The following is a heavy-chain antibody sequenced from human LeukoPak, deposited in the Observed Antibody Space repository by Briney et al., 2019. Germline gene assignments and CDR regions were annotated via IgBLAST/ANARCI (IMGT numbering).Heavy chain of an antibody. Sequence: SESLSLTCTASGASITSYYLTWIRQPPGKGLEWIGYMYFTGSTDYNPSLKSRVTISEDKSKNQSSLSLNSVPAADTAVYYCARQVICGDDCYSEYWGQGILVTVSS. D-gene: IGHD2-21*02. CDR3: ARQVICGDDCYSEY. CDR1: GASITSYY. V-gene: IGHV4-59*08. CDR2: MYFTGST. J-gene: IGHJ4*02.